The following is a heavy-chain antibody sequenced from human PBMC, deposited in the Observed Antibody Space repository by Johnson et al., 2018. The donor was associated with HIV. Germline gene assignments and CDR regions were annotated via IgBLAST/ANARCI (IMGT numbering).Heavy chain of an antibody. CDR2: INWNGGST. V-gene: IGHV3-20*04. CDR1: EFTVSSSY. D-gene: IGHD5-18*01. Sequence: VQLVESGGGLVKPGGSLRLSCAASEFTVSSSYMSWVRQAPGKGLEWVSGINWNGGSTGYADSVKGRFTISRDNAKNSLYLQMNSLRAEDTAVYYCARVSAYSYGWVSPAFDIWGQGTMVTVSS. CDR3: ARVSAYSYGWVSPAFDI. J-gene: IGHJ3*02.